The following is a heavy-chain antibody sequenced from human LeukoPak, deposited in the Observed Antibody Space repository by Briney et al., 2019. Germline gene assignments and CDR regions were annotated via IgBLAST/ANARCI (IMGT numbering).Heavy chain of an antibody. CDR3: ATDSLDYYDSSGYHIFDY. V-gene: IGHV1-2*02. J-gene: IGHJ4*02. Sequence: ASVKVSCKASGYTFTSYYMHWVRQAPGQGLEWMGWINPNSGGTNYAQKFQGRVTMTRDTSISTAYMELGSLRSEDTAVYYCATDSLDYYDSSGYHIFDYWGQGTLVTVSS. CDR2: INPNSGGT. D-gene: IGHD3-22*01. CDR1: GYTFTSYY.